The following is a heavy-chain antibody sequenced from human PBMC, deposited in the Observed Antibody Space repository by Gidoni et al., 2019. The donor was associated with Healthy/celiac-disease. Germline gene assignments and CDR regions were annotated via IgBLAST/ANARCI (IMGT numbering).Heavy chain of an antibody. CDR1: GGSFSGYY. CDR3: ARGRGWLPDY. Sequence: QVQLQQWGAGLLKPSETLSLTCAVYGGSFSGYYWSWIRQPPGQGLEWIGEINHSGSTNYNPSLKSRVTISVDTSKNQFSLKLSSVTAADTAVYYCARGRGWLPDYWGQGTLVTVSS. D-gene: IGHD5-12*01. J-gene: IGHJ4*02. CDR2: INHSGST. V-gene: IGHV4-34*01.